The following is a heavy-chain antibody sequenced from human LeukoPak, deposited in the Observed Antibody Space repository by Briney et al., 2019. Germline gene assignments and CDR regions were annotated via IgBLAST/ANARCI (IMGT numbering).Heavy chain of an antibody. D-gene: IGHD3-9*01. V-gene: IGHV4-59*01. J-gene: IGHJ4*02. Sequence: SETLSLTCTVSGGSISSYYWSWIRQPPGKGLEWIGYIYYSGGTNYNPSLKSRVTISVDTSKNQFSLKLSSVTAADTAVYYCAGYFDWLSGFDYWGQGTLVTVSS. CDR1: GGSISSYY. CDR2: IYYSGGT. CDR3: AGYFDWLSGFDY.